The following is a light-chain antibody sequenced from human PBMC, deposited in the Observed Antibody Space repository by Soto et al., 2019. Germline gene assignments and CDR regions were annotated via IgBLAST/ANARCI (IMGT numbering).Light chain of an antibody. Sequence: IVMTQSPDSLAVSLGERATINCKSSQSVLYSSNNKNYLAWYQQKPGQPPKLLIYWASTRESGVPDRFSGSGSWTDFTLTISSLQAEDVAVYYCQQFYSTPQTFGQGTKVEIK. V-gene: IGKV4-1*01. CDR3: QQFYSTPQT. CDR1: QSVLYSSNNKNY. CDR2: WAS. J-gene: IGKJ1*01.